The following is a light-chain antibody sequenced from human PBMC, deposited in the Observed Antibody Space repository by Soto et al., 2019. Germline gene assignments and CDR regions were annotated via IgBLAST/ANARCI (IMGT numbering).Light chain of an antibody. V-gene: IGLV2-14*01. J-gene: IGLJ1*01. Sequence: QSALTQPASVSGSPGQSITISCTGTTSDIGGYNDVSWYQQHPGKAPQVMIFEVTYRPYGISDRFSASKSGNVASLTISGLQAEDEADYYCCSYRSGSAPYYVFGTGTKSPS. CDR2: EVT. CDR3: CSYRSGSAPYYV. CDR1: TSDIGGYND.